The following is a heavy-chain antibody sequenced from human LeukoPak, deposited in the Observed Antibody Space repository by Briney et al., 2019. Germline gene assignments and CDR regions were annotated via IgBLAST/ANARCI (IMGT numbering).Heavy chain of an antibody. CDR2: IYHSGST. J-gene: IGHJ2*01. Sequence: KPSETLSLTCTVAGYSISSGYYWGWIRQPPGKGLEWIGSIYHSGSTYYNPSLKSRVTISVDTSKNQFSLKLSSVTAADTAVYYCARFQATTLINKYFDLWGRGTLVTVSS. D-gene: IGHD5-12*01. CDR3: ARFQATTLINKYFDL. CDR1: GYSISSGYY. V-gene: IGHV4-38-2*02.